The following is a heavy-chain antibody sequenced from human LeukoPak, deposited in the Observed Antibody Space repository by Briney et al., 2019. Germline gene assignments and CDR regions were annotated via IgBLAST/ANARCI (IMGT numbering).Heavy chain of an antibody. CDR1: GGSISSGGYY. V-gene: IGHV4-31*03. CDR2: IYYSGST. CDR3: ARGLIIAVAGTDRPGGIEYYFDY. D-gene: IGHD6-19*01. Sequence: ASQTLSLTCTVSGGSISSGGYYWSWIRQHPGKGLERIGYIYYSGSTYYNPSLKSRVTISVDTSKNQFSLKLSSVTAADTAVYYCARGLIIAVAGTDRPGGIEYYFDYWGQGTLVTVSS. J-gene: IGHJ4*02.